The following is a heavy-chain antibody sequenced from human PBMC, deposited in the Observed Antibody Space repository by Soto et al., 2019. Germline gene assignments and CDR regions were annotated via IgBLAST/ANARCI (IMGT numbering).Heavy chain of an antibody. D-gene: IGHD3-22*01. J-gene: IGHJ5*02. V-gene: IGHV4-39*01. CDR1: GGSISSSDFY. CDR3: AVVDSTGNWFDP. Sequence: QLQLQESGPGLVKPSETLSLTCTVSGGSISSSDFYWGWPRQPPGKGLDFIGSMYYSGTTYYNPSLKTRITISVDTSKNQFSLKLISVTAADTAVYYCAVVDSTGNWFDPWGQGALVTVSS. CDR2: MYYSGTT.